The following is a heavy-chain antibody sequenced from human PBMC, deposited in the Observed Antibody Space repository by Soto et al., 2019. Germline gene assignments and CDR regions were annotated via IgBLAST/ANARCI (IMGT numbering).Heavy chain of an antibody. V-gene: IGHV1-46*01. CDR2: VNPSGGHT. CDR3: ARGGNVVVVTAALDY. CDR1: GDTYTDYY. J-gene: IGHJ4*02. Sequence: QVQLMQSGAEVKKPGASVKVSCKASGDTYTDYYIHWVRQAPGQGLEWMGTVNPSGGHTTYAQHCLGRVTMTRDTSTSTLYMGLTSLTSDDTAIYYCARGGNVVVVTAALDYWGQGTLVTVSS. D-gene: IGHD2-21*02.